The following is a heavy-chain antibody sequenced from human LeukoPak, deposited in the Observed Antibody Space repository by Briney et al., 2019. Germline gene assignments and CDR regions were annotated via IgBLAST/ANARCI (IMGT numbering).Heavy chain of an antibody. V-gene: IGHV1-69*05. CDR2: IIPIFGTA. Sequence: SVKVSCKASGGTFSSYAISWVRQAPGQGIEWMGGIIPIFGTANYAQKFQGRVTINTDEYTSTAYMELSSLRSEDTAVYYCAGDDGSTSRPPGYYYYMDVWGKGTTVTVSS. D-gene: IGHD1/OR15-1a*01. CDR1: GGTFSSYA. CDR3: AGDDGSTSRPPGYYYYMDV. J-gene: IGHJ6*03.